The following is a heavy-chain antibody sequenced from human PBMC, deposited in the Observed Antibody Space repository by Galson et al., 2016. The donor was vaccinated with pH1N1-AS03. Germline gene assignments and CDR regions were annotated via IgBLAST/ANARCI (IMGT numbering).Heavy chain of an antibody. J-gene: IGHJ6*02. V-gene: IGHV4-4*02. CDR3: ARDVSPYSLGLDV. CDR2: VSHAGRT. Sequence: ETLSLTCAVSGDSISTSNWWSWVRQPPGKGLEWIGEVSHAGRTNYSPSLKSRVTIPLDKSKNQFSRQLTSVTSADTAVYYCARDVSPYSLGLDVWGQGTTVTVSS. CDR1: GDSISTSNW. D-gene: IGHD5-18*01.